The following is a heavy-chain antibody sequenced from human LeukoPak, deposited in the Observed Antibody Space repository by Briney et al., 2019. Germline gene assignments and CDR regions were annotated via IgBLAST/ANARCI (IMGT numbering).Heavy chain of an antibody. CDR1: GFTFNSYG. V-gene: IGHV3-30*18. CDR2: ISYDGPNK. Sequence: GGSPRLSCAASGFTFNSYGMHWVRQAPGKGLEWVAVISYDGPNKYYADSVKGRFTISRDDSKSTLYLQMNSLRPEDTAVYYCAKFGLAGSGRYHDAFDIWGQGTMVTVSS. J-gene: IGHJ3*02. D-gene: IGHD3-10*01. CDR3: AKFGLAGSGRYHDAFDI.